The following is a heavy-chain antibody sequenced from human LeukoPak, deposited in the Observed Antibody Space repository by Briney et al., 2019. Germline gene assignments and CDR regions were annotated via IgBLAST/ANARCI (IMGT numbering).Heavy chain of an antibody. CDR3: AREAVPNYYGSGSASDYYYYYGMDV. Sequence: ASVKVSCKASGYTFTSYGISWVRQAPGQGLEWMGWISAYNGKTNYAQKLQGRVTMTTDTSTSTAYMELRSLRSDDTAVYYCAREAVPNYYGSGSASDYYYYYGMDVWGKGTTVTVSS. V-gene: IGHV1-18*04. J-gene: IGHJ6*04. CDR1: GYTFTSYG. CDR2: ISAYNGKT. D-gene: IGHD3-10*01.